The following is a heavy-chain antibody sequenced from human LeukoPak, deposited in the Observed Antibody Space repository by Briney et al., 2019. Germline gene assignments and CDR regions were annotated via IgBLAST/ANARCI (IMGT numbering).Heavy chain of an antibody. J-gene: IGHJ4*02. Sequence: SGPTLVKPTQTLTLTCTFSGFSLSTSGVGVGWIRQPPGKALEWLALIYWNDYKRYSPSLKSRLTITKDTSKNQVVLTMTNMDPVDAATYYCAHRLSGATLGRYFDYWGQGTLVTVSS. CDR2: IYWNDYK. V-gene: IGHV2-5*01. CDR1: GFSLSTSGVG. CDR3: AHRLSGATLGRYFDY. D-gene: IGHD7-27*01.